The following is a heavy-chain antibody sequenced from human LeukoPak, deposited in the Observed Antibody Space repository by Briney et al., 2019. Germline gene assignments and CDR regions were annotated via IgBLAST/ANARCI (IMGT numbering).Heavy chain of an antibody. V-gene: IGHV1-18*01. J-gene: IGHJ4*02. D-gene: IGHD3-22*01. CDR3: ARGPRMDYYDSSGYPSGDY. CDR2: ISAYNGNT. Sequence: ASVKVSCKASGYTFTSYGISWVRQAPGQGLEWMGWISAYNGNTNYAQKLQGRVTMTTDTSTSTAYMELRSLRSDDTAVYYCARGPRMDYYDSSGYPSGDYWGQGTLVTVSS. CDR1: GYTFTSYG.